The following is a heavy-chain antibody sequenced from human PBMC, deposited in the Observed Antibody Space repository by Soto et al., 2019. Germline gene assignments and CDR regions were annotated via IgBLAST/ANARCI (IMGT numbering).Heavy chain of an antibody. D-gene: IGHD1-26*01. CDR2: ISAYNGKT. V-gene: IGHV1-18*01. CDR1: VYTFTHFV. J-gene: IGHJ4*02. Sequence: HVQLVQSGAEVKKPGASVKVSCKTSVYTFTHFVRRWVRQAPGQGLEWMGWISAYNGKTNYAQNFQARVTMPTDTSTSTGYMELRSLRSDDTAVYYGARGGTPIDSWGQGTRVTFSS. CDR3: ARGGTPIDS.